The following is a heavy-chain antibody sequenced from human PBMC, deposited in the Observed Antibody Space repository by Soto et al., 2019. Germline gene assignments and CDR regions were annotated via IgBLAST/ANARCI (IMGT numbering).Heavy chain of an antibody. V-gene: IGHV4-31*03. D-gene: IGHD3-10*01. CDR1: GGSISSGGYY. Sequence: QVQLQESGPGLVKPSQTLSLTCTVSGGSISSGGYYWSWIRQHPGKGLEWIGYIYYSGSTYYNPCRKSRVTISVNTPKNQSSLKLSSVNAGDTAVDYCVRLVPYGLDPWGQGTLVTVSS. CDR2: IYYSGST. J-gene: IGHJ5*02. CDR3: VRLVPYGLDP.